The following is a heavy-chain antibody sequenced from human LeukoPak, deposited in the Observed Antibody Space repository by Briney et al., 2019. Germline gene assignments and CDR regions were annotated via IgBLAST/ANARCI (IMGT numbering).Heavy chain of an antibody. CDR2: IYYSGST. D-gene: IGHD4-17*01. Sequence: PSETLSLTCTVSGGSISSSSYYWGWIRQPPGKGLEWIGSIYYSGSTYYNPSLKSRVTISVDTSKNQFSLKLSSVTAADTAVYYCARKLPGYGDYAYYYYYYMDVWGKGTTVTISS. J-gene: IGHJ6*03. CDR1: GGSISSSSYY. CDR3: ARKLPGYGDYAYYYYYYMDV. V-gene: IGHV4-39*01.